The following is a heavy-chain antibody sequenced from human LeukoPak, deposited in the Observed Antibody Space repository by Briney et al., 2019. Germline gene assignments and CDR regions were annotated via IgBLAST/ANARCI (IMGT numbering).Heavy chain of an antibody. D-gene: IGHD6-19*01. Sequence: GGSLRLSCAASGFTFSSFAMSWVRQAPGRGLEWVSAISGSGGSTYYADSVKGRFTISRDNSKNTLYLQMNSLRAEDTAVYYCAKAPVAALSDLHYWGQGTLVTVSS. CDR3: AKAPVAALSDLHY. CDR1: GFTFSSFA. CDR2: ISGSGGST. J-gene: IGHJ4*02. V-gene: IGHV3-23*01.